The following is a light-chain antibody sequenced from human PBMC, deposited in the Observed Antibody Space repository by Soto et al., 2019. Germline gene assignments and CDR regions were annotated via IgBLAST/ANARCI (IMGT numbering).Light chain of an antibody. CDR2: DAS. J-gene: IGKJ3*01. Sequence: EMVLTRSPATLSLSPMERATLSCRASQSVSVYLAWYQQKPGQAPRLLIYDASNRATGIPARFSGSGSGTDFTLTISGLEPEDFAVYYCQQRSNWLFGPGTKVDI. CDR3: QQRSNWL. V-gene: IGKV3-11*01. CDR1: QSVSVY.